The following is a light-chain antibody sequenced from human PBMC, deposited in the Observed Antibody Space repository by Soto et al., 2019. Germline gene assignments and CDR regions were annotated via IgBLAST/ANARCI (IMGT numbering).Light chain of an antibody. CDR3: QQYNNWPLTWT. CDR2: GAS. Sequence: EIVMTQSPATLSVSPGERVTLSCRASQSVSSNLAWYQQKPGQAPRLLIYGASTRATGIPARFSGSGSGTEFTLTISSLQSEDFAVYYCQQYNNWPLTWTFGQGTKVEIK. CDR1: QSVSSN. J-gene: IGKJ1*01. V-gene: IGKV3-15*01.